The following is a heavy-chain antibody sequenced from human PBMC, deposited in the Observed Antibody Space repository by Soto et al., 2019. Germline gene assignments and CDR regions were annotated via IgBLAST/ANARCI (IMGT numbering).Heavy chain of an antibody. D-gene: IGHD6-19*01. CDR3: AKQFGTGWYYFDH. CDR2: ISYDGTNK. V-gene: IGHV3-30*18. CDR1: GFTFSTYG. Sequence: QVKLVQSGGGEVQPGRSLRLSCAACGFTFSTYGMHWVRQAPGKGLEWVALISYDGTNKYYGDSVKGRFTISRDNSKNTVYLQMNSLRAEDTAVYYCAKQFGTGWYYFDHWGQGTLVTVSS. J-gene: IGHJ4*02.